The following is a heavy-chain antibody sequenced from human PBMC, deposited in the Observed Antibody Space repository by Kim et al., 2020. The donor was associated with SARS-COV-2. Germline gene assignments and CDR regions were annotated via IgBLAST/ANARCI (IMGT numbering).Heavy chain of an antibody. CDR2: ISWNSGSI. CDR3: AKTRTRSWTYDY. Sequence: GGSLRLSCAAPGFTFDDYAMHWVRQAPGKGLEWVSGISWNSGSIGYADSVKGRFTISRDNAKNSLYLQMNSLRAEDTALYYCAKTRTRSWTYDYWGQGTLVTVSS. V-gene: IGHV3-9*01. CDR1: GFTFDDYA. J-gene: IGHJ4*02. D-gene: IGHD6-13*01.